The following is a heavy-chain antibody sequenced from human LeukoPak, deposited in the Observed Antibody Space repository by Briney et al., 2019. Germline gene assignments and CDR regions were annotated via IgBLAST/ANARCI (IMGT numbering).Heavy chain of an antibody. CDR2: IKQDGSEK. J-gene: IGHJ4*02. D-gene: IGHD5-18*01. Sequence: PGGSLRLSCAASGFTFSSYWMSWVRQAPGKGLEWVANIKQDGSEKYYVDSVKGRFTISRDDARNSLYLQMNSLRAEDTAVYYCARGFSGYTYGPDYWGQGTLVTVSS. CDR1: GFTFSSYW. CDR3: ARGFSGYTYGPDY. V-gene: IGHV3-7*02.